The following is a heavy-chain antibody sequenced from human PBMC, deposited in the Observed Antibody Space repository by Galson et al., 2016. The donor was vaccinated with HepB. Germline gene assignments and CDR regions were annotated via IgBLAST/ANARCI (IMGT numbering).Heavy chain of an antibody. CDR1: GFSFYSYA. D-gene: IGHD3-3*01. Sequence: SLRLSCAASGFSFYSYAMHWVRQAPGKGLEWVASMSFDDYAKSYADSVKGRFTVSRDNSKNTLYLQLTNLRVDDTALYYCARVSYQIRFIDAFDVWGQGTLVTV. V-gene: IGHV3-30-3*01. J-gene: IGHJ3*01. CDR3: ARVSYQIRFIDAFDV. CDR2: MSFDDYAK.